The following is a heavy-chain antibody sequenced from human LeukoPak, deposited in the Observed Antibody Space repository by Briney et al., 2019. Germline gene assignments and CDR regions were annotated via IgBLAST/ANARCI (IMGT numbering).Heavy chain of an antibody. CDR2: ISSSSSYT. J-gene: IGHJ6*04. D-gene: IGHD3-9*01. CDR1: GFTFSDYY. V-gene: IGHV3-11*06. Sequence: GGSLRLSCAASGFTFSDYYMSWIRQAPGKGLEWVSYISSSSSYTNYADSVKGRFTISRDNAKNSLYLQMNSLRAEDTAVYYCARSCDILTGYLFGYYYYYGMDVWGKGTTVTVSS. CDR3: ARSCDILTGYLFGYYYYYGMDV.